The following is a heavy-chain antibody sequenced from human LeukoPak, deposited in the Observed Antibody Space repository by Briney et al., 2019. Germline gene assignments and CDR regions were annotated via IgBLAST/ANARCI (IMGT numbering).Heavy chain of an antibody. CDR3: AKGLRVVTIYYYYYMDV. CDR2: ICGSGGST. J-gene: IGHJ6*03. V-gene: IGHV3-23*01. D-gene: IGHD3-22*01. CDR1: GFTFSSYA. Sequence: GGSLRLSCAASGFTFSSYAMSWVRQAPGKGLEWVSAICGSGGSTYYADSVKGRFTISRDNSKNTLYLQMNSLRAEDTAVYYCAKGLRVVTIYYYYYMDVWGKGTTVTVSS.